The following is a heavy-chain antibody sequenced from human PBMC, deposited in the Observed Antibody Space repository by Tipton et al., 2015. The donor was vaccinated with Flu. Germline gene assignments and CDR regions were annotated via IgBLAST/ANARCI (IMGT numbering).Heavy chain of an antibody. J-gene: IGHJ6*02. CDR2: IHTSGTT. CDR1: GGSISSGNYF. V-gene: IGHV4-61*02. D-gene: IGHD6-19*01. Sequence: TLSLTCTVSGGSISSGNYFWNWIRQPAGKGLEWIGRIHTSGTTYYKPSLKSRVTISLDTSKNHFSPRLTSVTAADTALYFCARAESSLWAGHYYGLDVWGQGTAVTVSS. CDR3: ARAESSLWAGHYYGLDV.